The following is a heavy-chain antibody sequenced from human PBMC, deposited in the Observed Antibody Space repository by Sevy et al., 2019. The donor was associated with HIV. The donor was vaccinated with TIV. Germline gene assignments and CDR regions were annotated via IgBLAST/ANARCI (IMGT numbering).Heavy chain of an antibody. J-gene: IGHJ3*02. CDR3: AGSSYSYGPPTYIDI. V-gene: IGHV3-23*01. CDR1: GFTFSSYA. D-gene: IGHD5-18*01. CDR2: ISGSGGST. Sequence: GGSLRLSCAASGFTFSSYAMSWVRQAPGKGLEWVSAISGSGGSTYYADSVKGRFTISRDNSKNTLYLQMNSLRAEDRTVYYWAGSSYSYGPPTYIDIWGQGTMVTVSS.